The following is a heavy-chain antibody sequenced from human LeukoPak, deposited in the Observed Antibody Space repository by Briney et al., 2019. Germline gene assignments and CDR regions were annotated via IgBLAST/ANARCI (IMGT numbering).Heavy chain of an antibody. V-gene: IGHV4-30-2*01. J-gene: IGHJ4*02. CDR2: IYHSGFT. Sequence: SQTLSLTCNVSGGFISDGGYYWSWIRQPPGKGLEWIGYIYHSGFTSYNPSLKSRVTISVDRSNNQFSLRLDFVTAADTAVYYCATTPVGFTRFFDDWGQGTLVSVTS. CDR3: ATTPVGFTRFFDD. CDR1: GGFISDGGYY. D-gene: IGHD1-1*01.